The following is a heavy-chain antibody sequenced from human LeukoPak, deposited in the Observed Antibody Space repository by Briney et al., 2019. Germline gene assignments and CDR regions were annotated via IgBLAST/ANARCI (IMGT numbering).Heavy chain of an antibody. CDR1: GYTFTSYG. Sequence: ASVKVSCKASGYTFTSYGISWVRQAPGQGLEWMGWISAYNGNTNYAQKLKGRVTMTTDTSTSTAYMELRSLRSDDTAVYYCARYAPHCSGGSCYSVVDYYYYMDVWGKGTTVTVSS. CDR2: ISAYNGNT. J-gene: IGHJ6*03. CDR3: ARYAPHCSGGSCYSVVDYYYYMDV. V-gene: IGHV1-18*01. D-gene: IGHD2-15*01.